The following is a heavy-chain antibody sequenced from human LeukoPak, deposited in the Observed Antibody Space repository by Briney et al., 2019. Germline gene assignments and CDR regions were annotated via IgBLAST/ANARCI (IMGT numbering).Heavy chain of an antibody. Sequence: ASVKVSCKASGYTFTCYYMHWVRQAPGQGLEWMGWINPNSGGTNYAQKFQGRVTMTRDTSISTAYMELSRLRSDDTAVYYCATAKGPSSSWFYYFGRHHTREGFDPWGQGTLVTVSS. D-gene: IGHD6-13*01. CDR1: GYTFTCYY. J-gene: IGHJ5*02. CDR3: ATAKGPSSSWFYYFGRHHTREGFDP. CDR2: INPNSGGT. V-gene: IGHV1-2*02.